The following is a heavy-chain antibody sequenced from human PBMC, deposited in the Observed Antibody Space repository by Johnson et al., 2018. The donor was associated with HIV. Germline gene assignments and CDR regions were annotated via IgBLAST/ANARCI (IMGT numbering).Heavy chain of an antibody. CDR3: ARGGGLLDAFDI. D-gene: IGHD1-26*01. V-gene: IGHV3-11*04. CDR2: ISSSGSTI. CDR1: GMTLSNLW. Sequence: QVQLVESGGGLVKPGGSLRLSCEASGMTLSNLWMSWIRQAPGKGLEWVSYISSSGSTIYYPDSVKGRFTISRDSAKNSLYLQMNSLRAEDMAVYYCARGGGLLDAFDIWGQGTMVTVSS. J-gene: IGHJ3*02.